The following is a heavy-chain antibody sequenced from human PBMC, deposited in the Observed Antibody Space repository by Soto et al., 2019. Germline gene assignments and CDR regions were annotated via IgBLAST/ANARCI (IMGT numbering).Heavy chain of an antibody. Sequence: SETLSLTCTFSGGSIIKSSYYWVWIRQPPGKGLEWVGSMSYSGSTYYNPSLKSRVAISVDTSKNQLSLQVSSVTAADTAVYYCSRRAPEGFDPWGQGTLVTVSS. CDR1: GGSIIKSSYY. V-gene: IGHV4-39*01. J-gene: IGHJ5*02. CDR3: SRRAPEGFDP. CDR2: MSYSGST.